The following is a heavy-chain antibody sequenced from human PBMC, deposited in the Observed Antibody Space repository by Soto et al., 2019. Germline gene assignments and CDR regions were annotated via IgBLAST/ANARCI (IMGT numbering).Heavy chain of an antibody. CDR3: ARDPRGYNNGYYGMDV. CDR2: IDASGSGI. D-gene: IGHD5-18*01. Sequence: EVQLVESGGGLVQPGGSLRLSCAASGFILSSYEMNWVRQAPGKGREWVSYIDASGSGIYYADSVKGRFTIFRDNAKNSLYLQMNSLRAEDTALYYCARDPRGYNNGYYGMDVWGQGTTVTVSS. CDR1: GFILSSYE. J-gene: IGHJ6*02. V-gene: IGHV3-48*03.